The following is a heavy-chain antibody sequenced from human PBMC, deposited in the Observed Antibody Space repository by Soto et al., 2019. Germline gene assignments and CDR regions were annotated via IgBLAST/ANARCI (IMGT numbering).Heavy chain of an antibody. J-gene: IGHJ5*02. CDR2: IVVGSGNT. Sequence: SVEGYCKASGLTFTSSAVQLVRRARGQRLEWIRWIVVGSGNTNYAQKFQERVTITRDMSTSTAYMELSSLRSEDTAVYYCAADPDQYCTNGVCYTGWFDPWGQGTLVTVSS. V-gene: IGHV1-58*01. CDR3: AADPDQYCTNGVCYTGWFDP. CDR1: GLTFTSSA. D-gene: IGHD2-8*01.